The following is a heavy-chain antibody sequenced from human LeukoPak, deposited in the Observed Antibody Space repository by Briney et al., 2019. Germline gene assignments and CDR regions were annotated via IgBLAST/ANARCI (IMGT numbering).Heavy chain of an antibody. CDR1: GGSISGYY. D-gene: IGHD3-3*01. J-gene: IGHJ6*02. Sequence: SETLSLTCTVSGGSISGYYWSWIRQPPGKGLEWIGEINHSGSTNYNPSLKSRVTISVDTSKNQFSLKLSSVTAADTAVYYCARGSLSPYYDFWSGSYGMDVWGQGTTVTVSS. CDR2: INHSGST. CDR3: ARGSLSPYYDFWSGSYGMDV. V-gene: IGHV4-34*01.